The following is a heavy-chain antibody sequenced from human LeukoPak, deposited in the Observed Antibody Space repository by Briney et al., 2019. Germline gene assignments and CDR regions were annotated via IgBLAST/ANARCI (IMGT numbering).Heavy chain of an antibody. CDR3: ARSYDNSGYYYYGMDV. J-gene: IGHJ6*02. CDR1: GGSISSYY. D-gene: IGHD3-22*01. Sequence: PSETLSLTCTVSGGSISSYYWSWIRQPPGKGLEWIGYIYYSGSTAYNPSLKSRVTISLDTSKNQFSLKLSSVTSADTAVYYCARSYDNSGYYYYGMDVWGQGTTVTVSS. V-gene: IGHV4-59*01. CDR2: IYYSGST.